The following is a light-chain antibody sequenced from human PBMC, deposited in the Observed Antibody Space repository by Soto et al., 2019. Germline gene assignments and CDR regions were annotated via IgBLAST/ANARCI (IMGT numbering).Light chain of an antibody. CDR2: DAS. J-gene: IGKJ3*01. CDR1: QSVSTR. V-gene: IGKV1-5*02. Sequence: DIQMTQSPSSLSASVGDRVTIICRASQSVSTRLAWYQQKPGKAPKVLIYDASSWAGGVPSRFTGSGSGTEFTLTINSLQPDDFATYYCQQLQRTPFTFGPGTTVDV. CDR3: QQLQRTPFT.